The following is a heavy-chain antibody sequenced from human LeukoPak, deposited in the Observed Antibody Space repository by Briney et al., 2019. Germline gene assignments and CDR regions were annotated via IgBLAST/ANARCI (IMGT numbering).Heavy chain of an antibody. CDR1: GGSFSGYY. Sequence: PSETLSLTCAVYGGSFSGYYWSWIRQPPGKGLEWIGQINHSGSTNYKASMKSRVTISVDTCKDEFSLKLSSVTAADTAVYYCARGGRTRYYGSGSYYSPNNWFDPWGQGTLVTVSS. D-gene: IGHD3-10*01. J-gene: IGHJ5*02. CDR2: INHSGST. V-gene: IGHV4-34*01. CDR3: ARGGRTRYYGSGSYYSPNNWFDP.